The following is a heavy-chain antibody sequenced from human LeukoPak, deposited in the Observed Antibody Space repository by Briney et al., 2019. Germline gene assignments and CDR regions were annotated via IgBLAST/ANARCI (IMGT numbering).Heavy chain of an antibody. V-gene: IGHV3-9*01. CDR1: GFSFEDYA. CDR3: TKAKGKQLWFSPIDS. Sequence: GGSLRLSCAGSGFSFEDYAMYWVRQAPGKGLEWVSGIRWNSATINYADSVKGRFTISRDNAMNSLYLQMNSLRTEDTAFYFRTKAKGKQLWFSPIDSWGQGTLVTVSS. D-gene: IGHD3/OR15-3a*01. CDR2: IRWNSATI. J-gene: IGHJ4*02.